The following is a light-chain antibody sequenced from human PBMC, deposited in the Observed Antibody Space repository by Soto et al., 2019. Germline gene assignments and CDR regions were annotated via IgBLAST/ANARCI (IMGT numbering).Light chain of an antibody. V-gene: IGKV1-5*03. Sequence: DIQMTQSPSTLSASVGDRVTITCRASQNIDSWLAWYQQKPGKAPKLLIYKASNLESGVPSRFSGGGSGTEFTLTISSLKPDDFAAYYCQQYYTYSYTFGQGTKLQIK. CDR2: KAS. CDR1: QNIDSW. J-gene: IGKJ2*01. CDR3: QQYYTYSYT.